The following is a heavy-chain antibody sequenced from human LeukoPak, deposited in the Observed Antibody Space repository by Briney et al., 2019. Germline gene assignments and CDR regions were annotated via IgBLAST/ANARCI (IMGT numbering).Heavy chain of an antibody. V-gene: IGHV3-7*01. CDR1: GFTFSNNW. D-gene: IGHD3-10*01. Sequence: GGSLRLSCAASGFTFSNNWMGWVRQAPGKGLEWVANIRPDGSDKYYVDSVRGRFTISRDNAQNSLNLQMNSLRAEGSAVYYCGRWGVNAGLDRWGQGTLVIVSS. CDR2: IRPDGSDK. CDR3: GRWGVNAGLDR. J-gene: IGHJ5*02.